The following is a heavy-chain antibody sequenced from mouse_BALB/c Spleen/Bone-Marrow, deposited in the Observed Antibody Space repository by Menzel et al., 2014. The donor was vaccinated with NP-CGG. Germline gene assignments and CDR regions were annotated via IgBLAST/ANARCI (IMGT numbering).Heavy chain of an antibody. J-gene: IGHJ2*01. CDR3: ARRYGDY. V-gene: IGHV1-80*01. CDR1: GYVFSSYW. D-gene: IGHD2-10*02. Sequence: QVQLKHSGAELVRPGSSVKISCKASGYVFSSYWMNWVKQWPGQGLEWIGQIYPGDGDTNYNGKFKGKATLTADKSSSTAYMQLSSLTSEDSAVYFCARRYGDYWGQGTTLTVSS. CDR2: IYPGDGDT.